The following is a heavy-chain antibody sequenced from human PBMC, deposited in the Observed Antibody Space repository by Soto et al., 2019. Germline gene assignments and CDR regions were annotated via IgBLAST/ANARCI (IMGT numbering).Heavy chain of an antibody. J-gene: IGHJ5*02. V-gene: IGHV1-69*12. CDR3: AFGTPDDYGDLKWFHP. Sequence: QVQLVQSGAEVKKPGSSVKVSCEASGVTLRRYAINWVRQAPGQGLEWMGGITPIFGTRNYAQRFQARVTITADEFTTTAYMELSSLRSEDTAIYFCAFGTPDDYGDLKWFHPWGQGTLVTVAS. CDR1: GVTLRRYA. CDR2: ITPIFGTR. D-gene: IGHD4-17*01.